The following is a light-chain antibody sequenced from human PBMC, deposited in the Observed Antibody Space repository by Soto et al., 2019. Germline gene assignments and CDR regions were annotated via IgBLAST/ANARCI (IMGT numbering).Light chain of an antibody. CDR1: QSISSQ. CDR2: GAS. Sequence: DNHLIQSASSVSASVGAHVTIHCRASQSISSQLNWYQQKPGKAPKFLIYGASILQSGVPSRFSATGSGTEFTLTISSLQPEDFATYYCQELNSYPRTLAQGTKV. V-gene: IGKV1-9*01. CDR3: QELNSYPRT. J-gene: IGKJ1*01.